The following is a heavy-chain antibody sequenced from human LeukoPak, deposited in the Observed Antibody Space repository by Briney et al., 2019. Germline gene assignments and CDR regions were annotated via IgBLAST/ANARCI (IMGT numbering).Heavy chain of an antibody. J-gene: IGHJ4*02. V-gene: IGHV3-7*01. Sequence: SGGSLRLSCAASGFTFSSYWMSWVRQAPGKGLEWVANIKQDGSEKYYVDSVKGRFTISRDNAKNSLYLQMNSLRAEDTAVYYCARDSPVDFWSGFQRYWGQGTLVTVSS. CDR3: ARDSPVDFWSGFQRY. D-gene: IGHD3-3*01. CDR2: IKQDGSEK. CDR1: GFTFSSYW.